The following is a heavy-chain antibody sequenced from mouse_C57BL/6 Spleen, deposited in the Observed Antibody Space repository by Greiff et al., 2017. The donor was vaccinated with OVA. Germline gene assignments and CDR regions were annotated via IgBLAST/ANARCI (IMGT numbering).Heavy chain of an antibody. D-gene: IGHD1-1*01. CDR1: GYAFSSSW. V-gene: IGHV1-82*01. J-gene: IGHJ2*01. CDR2: IYPGDGDT. Sequence: QLQQSGPELVKPGASVKISCKASGYAFSSSWMNWVKQRPGKGLEWIGRIYPGDGDTNYNGKFKGKATLTADKSSSTAYMQLSSLTSEDSAVYFCARSGITTVVGFDYWGQGTTLTVSS. CDR3: ARSGITTVVGFDY.